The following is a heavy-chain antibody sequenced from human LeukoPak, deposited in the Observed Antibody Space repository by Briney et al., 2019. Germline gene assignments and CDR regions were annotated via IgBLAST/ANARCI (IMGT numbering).Heavy chain of an antibody. Sequence: KPGGSLRLSCAASGFTFSSYWMHWVRQAPGKGLVWVSRINSDGSSTSYADSVKGRFTISRDNAKNTLYLQMNSLRAEDTAVYYCARDPEPSSGYYHYYFDYWGQGTLVTVSS. CDR3: ARDPEPSSGYYHYYFDY. CDR1: GFTFSSYW. D-gene: IGHD3-22*01. V-gene: IGHV3-74*01. J-gene: IGHJ4*02. CDR2: INSDGSST.